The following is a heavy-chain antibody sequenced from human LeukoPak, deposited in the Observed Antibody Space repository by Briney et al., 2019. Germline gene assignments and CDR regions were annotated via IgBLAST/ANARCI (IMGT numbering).Heavy chain of an antibody. CDR3: AREIIDYGSGSYYKGCNY. V-gene: IGHV1-2*02. D-gene: IGHD3-10*01. CDR1: GYTFTGYY. Sequence: ASVKVSCKASGYTFTGYYMHWVRQAPGQGLEWMGWINPNSDGTNYSQKFQGRVTMTRDTSISTAYMELSRLRSDDTAVYYCAREIIDYGSGSYYKGCNYWGQGTLVTVSS. CDR2: INPNSDGT. J-gene: IGHJ4*02.